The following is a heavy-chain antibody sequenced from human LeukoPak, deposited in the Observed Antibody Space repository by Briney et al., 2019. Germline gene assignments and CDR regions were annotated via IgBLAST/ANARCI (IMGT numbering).Heavy chain of an antibody. CDR2: IYYSGST. D-gene: IGHD2-15*01. CDR3: ARGLYQYCSGGSCYSSWFDP. Sequence: LETLSLTCTVSGGSISSYYWSWIRQPPGKGLEWIGYIYYSGSTNYNPSLKSRVTIPVDTSKNQFSLKLSSVTAADTAVYYCARGLYQYCSGGSCYSSWFDPWGQGTLVTVSS. CDR1: GGSISSYY. V-gene: IGHV4-59*01. J-gene: IGHJ5*02.